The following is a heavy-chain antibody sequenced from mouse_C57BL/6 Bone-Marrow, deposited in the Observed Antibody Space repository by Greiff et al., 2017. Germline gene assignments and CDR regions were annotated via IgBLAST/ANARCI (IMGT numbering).Heavy chain of an antibody. D-gene: IGHD2-4*01. V-gene: IGHV1-82*01. Sequence: QVQLQQSGPELVKPGASVKISCKASGYAFSSSWMNWVKQRPGKGLEWIGRIYPGDGDTNYNGKFKGKATLTADKSSSTAYMQLSSLTSEDSAVYFCANYDYDLYWYFDVWGTGTTVTVSS. CDR2: IYPGDGDT. CDR1: GYAFSSSW. J-gene: IGHJ1*03. CDR3: ANYDYDLYWYFDV.